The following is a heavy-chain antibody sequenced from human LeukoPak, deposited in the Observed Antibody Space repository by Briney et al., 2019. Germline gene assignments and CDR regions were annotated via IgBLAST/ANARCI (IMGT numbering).Heavy chain of an antibody. D-gene: IGHD5-12*01. V-gene: IGHV3-74*03. CDR1: GFTFSSYW. Sequence: GGSLRLSCAASGFTFSSYWMHWVRQAPGKGLVWVSRISSDGSSITYADSVKGRFTISRDNAKNTLYLQMNSLRVEDTAVYYCAREGRVSGYDFDCWGQGTLVTVSS. CDR3: AREGRVSGYDFDC. CDR2: ISSDGSSI. J-gene: IGHJ4*02.